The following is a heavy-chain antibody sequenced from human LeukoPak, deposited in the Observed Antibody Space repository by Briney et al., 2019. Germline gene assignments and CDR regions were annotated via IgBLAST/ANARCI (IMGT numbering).Heavy chain of an antibody. CDR2: IYSGGST. CDR1: GFTVSSNY. J-gene: IGHJ6*03. D-gene: IGHD6-13*01. Sequence: GGSLRLSCAASGFTVSSNYMSWVRQAPGKGLEWVSVIYSGGSTYYADSVKGRFTISRDNAKNSLYLQMNSLRAEDTAVYYCARDNIAAAGISYYYMHVWGKGTTVTVSS. CDR3: ARDNIAAAGISYYYMHV. V-gene: IGHV3-66*01.